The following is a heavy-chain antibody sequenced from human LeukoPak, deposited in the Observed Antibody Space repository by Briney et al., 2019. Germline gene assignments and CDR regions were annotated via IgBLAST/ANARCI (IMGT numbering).Heavy chain of an antibody. V-gene: IGHV3-48*04. D-gene: IGHD5-12*01. J-gene: IGHJ6*03. CDR2: ISSSSSTI. CDR1: GFTFSSYS. Sequence: GGSLRLSCAASGFTFSSYSMNWVRQAPGKGLEWVSYISSSSSTIYYADSVKGRFTISRDNAEDSLYLQMNSLRAEDTAVYYCARGVDDYYYYYYMDVWGKGTTVTVSS. CDR3: ARGVDDYYYYYYMDV.